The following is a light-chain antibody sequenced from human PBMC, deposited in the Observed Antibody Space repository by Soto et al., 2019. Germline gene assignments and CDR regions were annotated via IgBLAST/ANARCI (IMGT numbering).Light chain of an antibody. Sequence: DILMTQAPSSLSASVGDRVTITCRASQSIADYLNWYQQKPGKAPQLLIYVSSSLQSGVPSRFSGSGSGTEFTLSISSLQPEDFATYYCQQGGTFGQGTKLEIK. CDR2: VSS. CDR3: QQGGT. J-gene: IGKJ2*01. V-gene: IGKV1-39*01. CDR1: QSIADY.